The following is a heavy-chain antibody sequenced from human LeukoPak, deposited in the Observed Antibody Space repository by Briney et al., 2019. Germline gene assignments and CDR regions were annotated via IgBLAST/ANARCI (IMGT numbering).Heavy chain of an antibody. CDR1: GGSFTNSNSY. V-gene: IGHV4-30-4*01. CDR2: ISHSGST. Sequence: SETLSLTCTVSGGSFTNSNSYWTWVRQHPERGLEWTGYISHSGSTSYNPSLKSRLTISTDTSKNHFSLNLSSVTAADTAVYYCGRESMVSVSRYYFYYMDVWGQGTTVTVSS. J-gene: IGHJ6*02. D-gene: IGHD2-15*01. CDR3: GRESMVSVSRYYFYYMDV.